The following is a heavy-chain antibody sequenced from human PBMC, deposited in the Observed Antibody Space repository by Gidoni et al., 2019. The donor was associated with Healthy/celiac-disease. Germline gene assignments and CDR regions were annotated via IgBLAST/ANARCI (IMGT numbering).Heavy chain of an antibody. V-gene: IGHV3-48*02. CDR2: SSSSSSTI. D-gene: IGHD3-10*01. J-gene: IGHJ4*02. Sequence: WVRQAPGKGLERVSYSSSSSSTIYYADSVKGRFTISRYNAKNSLYLQMNSLGDEDTAVYYCARRGSGGNYWGQGTLVTVSS. CDR3: ARRGSGGNY.